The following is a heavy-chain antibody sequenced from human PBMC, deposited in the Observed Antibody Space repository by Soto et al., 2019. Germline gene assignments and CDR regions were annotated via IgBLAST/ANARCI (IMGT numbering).Heavy chain of an antibody. D-gene: IGHD6-19*01. CDR2: IYYSGST. J-gene: IGHJ4*02. Sequence: PSETLSLTCTVSGGSISSYYWSWIRQPPGKGLEWIGYIYYSGSTNYNPSLKSRVTISVDTSKNQFSLKLSSVTAADTAVYYCARDLGQWLGHFDYWGQGTLVTVSS. CDR3: ARDLGQWLGHFDY. V-gene: IGHV4-59*01. CDR1: GGSISSYY.